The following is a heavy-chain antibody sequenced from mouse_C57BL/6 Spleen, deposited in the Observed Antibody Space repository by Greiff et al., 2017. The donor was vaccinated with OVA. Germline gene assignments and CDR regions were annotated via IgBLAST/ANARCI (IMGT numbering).Heavy chain of an antibody. V-gene: IGHV1-50*01. CDR3: ARGGGDYSNYFAWFAY. CDR1: GYTFTSYW. Sequence: VQLQQSGAELVKPGASVKLSCKASGYTFTSYWMPWVKQRPGQGLEWIGEIDPSDSYTNYNQKFKGKATLTVDTSSSTAYMQLSSLTSEDSAVYYCARGGGDYSNYFAWFAYWGQGTLVTVSA. D-gene: IGHD2-5*01. CDR2: IDPSDSYT. J-gene: IGHJ3*01.